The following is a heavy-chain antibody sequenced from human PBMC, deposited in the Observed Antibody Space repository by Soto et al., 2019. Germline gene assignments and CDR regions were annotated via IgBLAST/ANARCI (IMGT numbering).Heavy chain of an antibody. D-gene: IGHD7-27*01. V-gene: IGHV3-23*01. CDR2: ISDSGSYR. Sequence: EVQLLESGGGLVQPGGSLRLSCVASGITFSNYAMTWVRQAPGKGLEWVSVISDSGSYRSYADYVKGRFTISRDKSGGTLYLQMHSLRAEDTAIYYCAKRPLNWGRWYFDLWGRGTMVTVSS. J-gene: IGHJ2*01. CDR3: AKRPLNWGRWYFDL. CDR1: GITFSNYA.